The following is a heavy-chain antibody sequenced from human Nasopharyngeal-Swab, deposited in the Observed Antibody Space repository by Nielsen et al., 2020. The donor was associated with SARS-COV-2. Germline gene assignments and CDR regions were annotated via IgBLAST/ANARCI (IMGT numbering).Heavy chain of an antibody. CDR1: GFTFSSYT. Sequence: GESLKISCAASGFTFSSYTINWVRQAPGKGLEWVSSIIISSSYIYYADSVKGRFTISRDNAKKSLYLQMNSLRAEDTAVYYCSGDSPIVDYVPNYYYYMDVWGKGTTVTVSS. CDR2: IIISSSYI. J-gene: IGHJ6*03. V-gene: IGHV3-21*01. D-gene: IGHD3-16*01. CDR3: SGDSPIVDYVPNYYYYMDV.